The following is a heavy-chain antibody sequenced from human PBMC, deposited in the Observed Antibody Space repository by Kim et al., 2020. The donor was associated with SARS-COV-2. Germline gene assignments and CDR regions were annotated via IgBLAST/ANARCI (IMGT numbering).Heavy chain of an antibody. J-gene: IGHJ4*02. CDR3: ARDLDSGGSGCDY. CDR1: GFTFSSYA. CDR2: ISYDGSNK. Sequence: GGSLRLSCAASGFTFSSYAMHWVRQAPGKGLEWVAVISYDGSNKYYADSVKGRFTISRDNSKNTLYLQMNSLRAEDTAVYYCARDLDSGGSGCDYWGQGTLVTVSS. V-gene: IGHV3-30*04. D-gene: IGHD2-15*01.